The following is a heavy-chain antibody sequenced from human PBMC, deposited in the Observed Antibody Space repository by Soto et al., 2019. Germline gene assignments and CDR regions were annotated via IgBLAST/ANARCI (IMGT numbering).Heavy chain of an antibody. CDR3: AKDLLGPGRAYGMDV. Sequence: QVQLVESGGGVVQPGRSLRLSCAASGFTFSSYGMHWVRQAPGKGLEWVAVISYDGSNKYYADSVKGRFTISRDNSKNKLYLQMSSLRAEDTAVYYCAKDLLGPGRAYGMDVWGQGTTVTVSS. J-gene: IGHJ6*02. V-gene: IGHV3-30*18. CDR2: ISYDGSNK. D-gene: IGHD3-10*01. CDR1: GFTFSSYG.